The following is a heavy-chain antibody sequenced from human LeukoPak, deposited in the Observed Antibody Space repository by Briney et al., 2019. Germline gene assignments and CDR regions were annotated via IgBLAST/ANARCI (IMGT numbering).Heavy chain of an antibody. J-gene: IGHJ6*02. D-gene: IGHD2-21*02. V-gene: IGHV1-18*01. Sequence: ASVKVSCKASGYTFTSYGISWVRQAPGQGLEWMGWISAYNGNTNYAQKLQGRVTMTTDTSTSTAYMEPRSLRSDDTAVYYCARDDCGGDCYDQSGYYYGMDVWGQGTTVTVSS. CDR3: ARDDCGGDCYDQSGYYYGMDV. CDR2: ISAYNGNT. CDR1: GYTFTSYG.